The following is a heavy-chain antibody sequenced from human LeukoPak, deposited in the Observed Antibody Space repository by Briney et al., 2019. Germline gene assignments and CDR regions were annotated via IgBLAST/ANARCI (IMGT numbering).Heavy chain of an antibody. J-gene: IGHJ4*02. D-gene: IGHD2-21*02. CDR2: IYHSGHT. Sequence: SETLSLTCTVSGASVSSDYWSWIRQSPGKGLEWIGYIYHSGHTMSNPSLKSRVSLSLDTSNNQFSLKLSSVTAADTAVYYCAKDDVVVTAARWYYFDYWGQGTLVTVSS. V-gene: IGHV4-59*02. CDR3: AKDDVVVTAARWYYFDY. CDR1: GASVSSDY.